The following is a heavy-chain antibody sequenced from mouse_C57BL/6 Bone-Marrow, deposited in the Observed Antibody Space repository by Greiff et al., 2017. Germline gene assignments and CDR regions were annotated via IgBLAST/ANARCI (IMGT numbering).Heavy chain of an antibody. V-gene: IGHV5-9*01. J-gene: IGHJ4*01. CDR1: GFTFSSYT. D-gene: IGHD2-3*01. CDR2: ISGGGGNT. CDR3: ARRGYDPSYAMDY. Sequence: DVMLVESGGGLVKPGGSLKLSCAASGFTFSSYTMSWVRQTPEKRLEWVATISGGGGNTYYPDSVKGRFTISRDNAKNTLYLQMSSLRSEDTALYYCARRGYDPSYAMDYWGQGTSVTVSS.